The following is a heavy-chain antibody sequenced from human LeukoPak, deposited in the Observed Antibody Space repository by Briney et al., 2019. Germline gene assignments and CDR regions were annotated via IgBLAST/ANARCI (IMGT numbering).Heavy chain of an antibody. CDR1: GYTFTSYG. J-gene: IGHJ4*02. CDR2: ISAYNGNT. V-gene: IGHV1-18*01. Sequence: ASVTVSCKASGYTFTSYGISWVRQAPGQGLEWMGWISAYNGNTNYAQKLQGRVTMTTDTSTSTAYMELRSLRSDDTAVYYCARVRRGYSYGDLDYWGQGTPVTVSS. CDR3: ARVRRGYSYGDLDY. D-gene: IGHD5-18*01.